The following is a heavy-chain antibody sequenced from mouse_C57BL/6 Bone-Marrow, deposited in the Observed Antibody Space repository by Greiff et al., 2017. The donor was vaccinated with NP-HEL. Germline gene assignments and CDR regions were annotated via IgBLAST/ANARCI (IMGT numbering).Heavy chain of an antibody. CDR2: ILPGSGST. V-gene: IGHV1-9*01. CDR1: GYTFTGSW. D-gene: IGHD3-2*02. J-gene: IGHJ3*01. CDR3: ARVQLRLLGWFAY. Sequence: QVQLQQSGAELMKPGASVKLSCKATGYTFTGSWIEWVKQRPGHGLEWIGEILPGSGSTNYNAKFKGKATFTADTSSNTAYMQLSSLTTEDSAIYYCARVQLRLLGWFAYWGQGTLVTVSA.